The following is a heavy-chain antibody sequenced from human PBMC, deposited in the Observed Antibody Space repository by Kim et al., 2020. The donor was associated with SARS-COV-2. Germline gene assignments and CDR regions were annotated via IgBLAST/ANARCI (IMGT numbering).Heavy chain of an antibody. D-gene: IGHD1-26*01. CDR3: ARLQVGGSFDY. J-gene: IGHJ4*02. Sequence: TNDAQKLQGRVTMTTDTSTSTAYMELRSLRSDDTAVYYCARLQVGGSFDYWGQGTLVTVSS. CDR2: T. V-gene: IGHV1-18*01.